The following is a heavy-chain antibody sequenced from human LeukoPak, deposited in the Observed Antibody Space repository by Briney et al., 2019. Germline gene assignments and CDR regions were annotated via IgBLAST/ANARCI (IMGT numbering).Heavy chain of an antibody. CDR2: IKQDGSEK. J-gene: IGHJ6*03. V-gene: IGHV3-7*01. Sequence: GGSLRLSCEASGFTFSTYWMTWVRQAPGKGLEWVANIKQDGSEKYYVDSVKGRFTISRDNAKNSLYLQMNSLRAEDTAVYYCARDGYCSGGSCYYYYYYMDVWGKGTTVTVSS. CDR3: ARDGYCSGGSCYYYYYYMDV. D-gene: IGHD2-15*01. CDR1: GFTFSTYW.